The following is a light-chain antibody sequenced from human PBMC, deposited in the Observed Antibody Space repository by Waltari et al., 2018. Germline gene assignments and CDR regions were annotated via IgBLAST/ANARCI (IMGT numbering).Light chain of an antibody. Sequence: DIVMTQSTDSLAVSLGERATINCNSSQSVLYSSNDKNYLAWYQQKPGQPPKLLIYWASTRQSGVPDRFSGSGSGTDFTLTISSLQAEDVAVYYCQQYYSKRTFGQGTKVEI. CDR1: QSVLYSSNDKNY. CDR2: WAS. J-gene: IGKJ1*01. V-gene: IGKV4-1*01. CDR3: QQYYSKRT.